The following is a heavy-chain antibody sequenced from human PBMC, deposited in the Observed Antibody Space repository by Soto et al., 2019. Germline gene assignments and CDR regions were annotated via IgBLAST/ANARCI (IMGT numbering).Heavy chain of an antibody. CDR1: GGTFSSYT. CDR3: AREEYYYGSGACFDY. CDR2: IIPILGTA. Sequence: QVQLVQSGAEVKKPGSSVKVSCKASGGTFSSYTISWVRQAPGQGLEWMGRIIPILGTANYAQKFQGRVTITADKSTSTAYMELSSLRSEDTAVYYCAREEYYYGSGACFDYWGQGTLVTVSS. J-gene: IGHJ4*02. D-gene: IGHD3-10*01. V-gene: IGHV1-69*08.